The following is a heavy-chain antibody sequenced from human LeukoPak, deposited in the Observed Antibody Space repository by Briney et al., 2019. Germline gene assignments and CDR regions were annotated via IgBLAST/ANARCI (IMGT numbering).Heavy chain of an antibody. CDR1: GGSISSYY. CDR2: IYYSGST. Sequence: SETLSLTCTVSGGSISSYYWSWIRQPPGKGLEWIGYIYYSGSTNYNPSLKSRVTISVDTSKNQFSLKLSSVIAADTAVYYCASSYGDLGGYFDYWGQGTLVTVSS. J-gene: IGHJ4*02. V-gene: IGHV4-59*01. D-gene: IGHD4-17*01. CDR3: ASSYGDLGGYFDY.